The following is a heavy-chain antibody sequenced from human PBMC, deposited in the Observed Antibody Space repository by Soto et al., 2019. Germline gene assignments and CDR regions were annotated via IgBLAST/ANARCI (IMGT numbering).Heavy chain of an antibody. CDR1: GFTFSSYA. Sequence: EVQLLESGGGLVQPGGSLRLSCAASGFTFSSYAMTWVRQAPGKGLEWVSAINTGGGSTYYADSVKGRFTISRDNSKNTLYLQMNSRRAEDTAVYYCAKLDTNYYFDYWGQGTLVTVSS. CDR3: AKLDTNYYFDY. J-gene: IGHJ4*02. V-gene: IGHV3-23*01. D-gene: IGHD3-9*01. CDR2: INTGGGST.